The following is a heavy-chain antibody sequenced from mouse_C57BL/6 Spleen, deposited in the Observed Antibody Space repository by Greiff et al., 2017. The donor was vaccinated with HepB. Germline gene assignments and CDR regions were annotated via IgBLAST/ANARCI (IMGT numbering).Heavy chain of an antibody. J-gene: IGHJ4*01. V-gene: IGHV1-59*01. D-gene: IGHD1-1*01. CDR1: GYTFTSYW. Sequence: QVQLQQPGAELVRPGTSVKLSCKASGYTFTSYWMHWVKQRPGQGLEWIGVIDPSDSYTNYNQKFKGKATLTVDTSSSTAYMQLSSLTSEDSAVYYGARGGELRAMDYWGQGTSVTVSS. CDR2: IDPSDSYT. CDR3: ARGGELRAMDY.